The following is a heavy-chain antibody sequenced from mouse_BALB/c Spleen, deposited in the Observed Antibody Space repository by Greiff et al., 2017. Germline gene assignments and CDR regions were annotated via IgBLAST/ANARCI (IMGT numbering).Heavy chain of an antibody. CDR3: ASYYDYDYAMDY. Sequence: DVKLVESGGGLVKPGGSLKLSCAASGFTFSSYTMSWVRQTPEKRLEWVATISSGGGNTYYPDSVKGRFTISRDNAKNNLYLQMSSLRSEDTALYYCASYYDYDYAMDYWGQGTSVTVSS. J-gene: IGHJ4*01. V-gene: IGHV5-9*03. CDR1: GFTFSSYT. D-gene: IGHD2-4*01. CDR2: ISSGGGNT.